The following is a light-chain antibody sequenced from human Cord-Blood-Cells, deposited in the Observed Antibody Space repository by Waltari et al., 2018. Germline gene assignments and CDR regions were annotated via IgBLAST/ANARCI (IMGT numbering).Light chain of an antibody. CDR1: QSISSW. J-gene: IGKJ2*01. V-gene: IGKV1-5*03. Sequence: DIQMTQSPSTLSVSVGDRVTITCRASQSISSWLAWYQQKPGNAPKPLIYKASSLESGVPSRFSGSGAGTEFALTISSLQPDDFATYYCQQDNSYPYTSGQGTKLEIK. CDR3: QQDNSYPYT. CDR2: KAS.